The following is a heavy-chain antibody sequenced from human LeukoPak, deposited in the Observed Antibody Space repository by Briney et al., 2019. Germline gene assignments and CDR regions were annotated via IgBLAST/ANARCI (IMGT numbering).Heavy chain of an antibody. J-gene: IGHJ4*02. CDR3: ARDKITMVRGVSDY. Sequence: GSLRLSCAASGFTFSSYSMNWVRQAPGKGLEWVSSISSSSSYIYYADSVKGRFTISRDNAKNSLYLQMNSLRAEDTAVYYCARDKITMVRGVSDYWGQGTLVTVSS. V-gene: IGHV3-21*01. CDR2: ISSSSSYI. D-gene: IGHD3-10*01. CDR1: GFTFSSYS.